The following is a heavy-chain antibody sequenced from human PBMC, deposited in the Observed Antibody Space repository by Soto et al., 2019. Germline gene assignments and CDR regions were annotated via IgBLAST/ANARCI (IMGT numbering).Heavy chain of an antibody. Sequence: QVQLVQSGAEVKKPGASVKASCKAPSYILTPTFMPGVRQPPGQGLEWMGWINPNNGATHYGLSFQGRVTMTRDTSISTAYMELSSLRSDDTAVYYCASHDPGARFDPWGQGTLVIVSS. V-gene: IGHV1-2*02. CDR3: ASHDPGARFDP. CDR1: SYILTPTF. D-gene: IGHD1-1*01. J-gene: IGHJ5*02. CDR2: INPNNGAT.